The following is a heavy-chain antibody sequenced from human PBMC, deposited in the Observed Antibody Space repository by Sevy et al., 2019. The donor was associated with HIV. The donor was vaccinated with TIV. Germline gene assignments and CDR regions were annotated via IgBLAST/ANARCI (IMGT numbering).Heavy chain of an antibody. CDR1: GYTFTSYG. J-gene: IGHJ1*01. Sequence: ASVKVSCKASGYTFTSYGISWVRQAPGQGLEWMGWISAYNGNTNYAQKLQGRVTMTTDTSTSTAYMELRSLRSDDTAVYYCARRGTSQHRAEYFQHWGQGTLVTVSS. CDR2: ISAYNGNT. D-gene: IGHD2-2*01. CDR3: ARRGTSQHRAEYFQH. V-gene: IGHV1-18*04.